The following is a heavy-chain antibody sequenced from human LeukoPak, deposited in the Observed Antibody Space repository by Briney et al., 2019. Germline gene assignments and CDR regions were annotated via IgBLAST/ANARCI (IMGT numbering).Heavy chain of an antibody. CDR1: RGTFSSSS. CDR3: ARENEPIDH. V-gene: IGHV1-69*04. J-gene: IGHJ5*02. Sequence: VASVKVSCKASRGTFSSSSISWVRQAPGQGVEWMGRVIPIVNIANYAQKFQGRVTITADKSTNTAYMELRSLRSEDTAVYYCARENEPIDHWGQGTLVTVS. CDR2: VIPIVNIA.